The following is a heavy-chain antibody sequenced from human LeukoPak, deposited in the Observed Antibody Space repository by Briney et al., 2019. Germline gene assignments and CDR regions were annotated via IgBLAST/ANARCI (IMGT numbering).Heavy chain of an antibody. V-gene: IGHV1-18*01. D-gene: IGHD2-2*02. CDR1: GYTFTSYG. Sequence: ASVKVSCKASGYTFTSYGISWVRQAPGQGLEWMGWISAYNGNTNYGQKLQGRVTMTTDTSTSTAYMELRSLRSDDTAVYYCARDCSSTSCYKEWYSYYYGMDVWGQGTTVTVSS. CDR2: ISAYNGNT. J-gene: IGHJ6*02. CDR3: ARDCSSTSCYKEWYSYYYGMDV.